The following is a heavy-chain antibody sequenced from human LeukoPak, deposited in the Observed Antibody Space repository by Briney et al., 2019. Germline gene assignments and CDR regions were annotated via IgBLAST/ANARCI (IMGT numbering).Heavy chain of an antibody. J-gene: IGHJ4*02. CDR1: GVTLSSYA. CDR3: AKDVWGVAVAGTGGFDY. CDR2: ISGSGGST. V-gene: IGHV3-23*01. D-gene: IGHD6-19*01. Sequence: HPGGSLRLSCTASGVTLSSYAMSWVRQAPGKGLEWVSAISGSGGSTYYADSVKGRFTISRDNSKNTLYLQMNSLRAEDTAVYYCAKDVWGVAVAGTGGFDYWGQGTLVTVSS.